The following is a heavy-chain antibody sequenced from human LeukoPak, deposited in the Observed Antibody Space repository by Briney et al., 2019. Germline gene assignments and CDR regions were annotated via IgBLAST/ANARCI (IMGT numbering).Heavy chain of an antibody. V-gene: IGHV4-59*11. J-gene: IGHJ5*02. CDR1: GGSISSHY. CDR2: IYYSGST. CDR3: ARLTGYSSESWFDP. D-gene: IGHD3-9*01. Sequence: SETLSLTCTVSGGSISSHYWSWIRQPPGKGLEWIGYIYYSGSTNYNPSLKSRVTISVDTSKNQFSLKLRSVTAADTAVYYCARLTGYSSESWFDPWGQGTLVTVSS.